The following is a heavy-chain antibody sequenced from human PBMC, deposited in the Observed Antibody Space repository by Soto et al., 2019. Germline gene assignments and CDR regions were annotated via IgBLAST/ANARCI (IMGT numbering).Heavy chain of an antibody. J-gene: IGHJ4*02. CDR2: ISGSGGST. D-gene: IGHD3-3*01. Sequence: PGGSLRLSCAASGFTFSSYAMSWVRQAPGKGLEWVSAISGSGGSTYYADSVKGRFTISRDNSKNTLYLQMNSLRAEDTAVYYCAKIGVWSGYYTEYYFDYWGQGTLVTVSS. V-gene: IGHV3-23*01. CDR1: GFTFSSYA. CDR3: AKIGVWSGYYTEYYFDY.